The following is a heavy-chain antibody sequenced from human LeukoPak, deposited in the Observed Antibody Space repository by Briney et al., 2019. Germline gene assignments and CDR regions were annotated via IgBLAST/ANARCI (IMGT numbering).Heavy chain of an antibody. J-gene: IGHJ4*02. CDR3: ARGIPIPATHPIDF. Sequence: PGRSLSLSCALSGLTFSSYSMKWVRPAPGKGMEWVSYIRSISSNIYYANSVEGPFTISTDKAKNSLYMQMKSLITPDTCVYYCARGIPIPATHPIDFWGQGSLVTVSS. D-gene: IGHD2-21*01. V-gene: IGHV3-48*01. CDR1: GLTFSSYS. CDR2: IRSISSNI.